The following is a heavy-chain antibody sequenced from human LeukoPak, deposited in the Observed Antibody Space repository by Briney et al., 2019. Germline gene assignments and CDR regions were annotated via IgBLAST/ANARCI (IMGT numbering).Heavy chain of an antibody. V-gene: IGHV1-8*01. CDR1: GYTFTSYD. Sequence: GASVKVSCKASGYTFTSYDINWVRQATGQGLEWMGWMNPNSGNTGYAQRFQGRVTMTRNTSISTAYMELSSLRSEDTAVYYCAGVLSGSYVLYYWGQGTLVTVSS. CDR3: AGVLSGSYVLYY. D-gene: IGHD1-26*01. J-gene: IGHJ4*02. CDR2: MNPNSGNT.